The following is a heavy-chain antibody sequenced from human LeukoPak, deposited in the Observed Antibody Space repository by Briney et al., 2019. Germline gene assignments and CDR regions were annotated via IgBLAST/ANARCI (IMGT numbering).Heavy chain of an antibody. CDR1: GYTFTSYD. J-gene: IGHJ4*02. CDR3: ASPPHDSSGYYYYHY. Sequence: ASVKVSCKASGYTFTSYDINWVRQATGQGLEWMGWMNPNSGNTGYAQKFQGRVTITRNTSISTAYMEQSSLRSEDTAVYYCASPPHDSSGYYYYHYWGQGTLVTVSS. D-gene: IGHD3-22*01. CDR2: MNPNSGNT. V-gene: IGHV1-8*03.